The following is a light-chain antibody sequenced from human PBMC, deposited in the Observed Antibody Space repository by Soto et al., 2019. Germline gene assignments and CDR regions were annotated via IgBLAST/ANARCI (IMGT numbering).Light chain of an antibody. V-gene: IGLV2-23*02. CDR2: EVT. Sequence: QPVLTQPASVSGSPGQSITISCSGTTSDVGIVSWYQHHPGKAPKLMIHEVTKRPSGVSDRFSGSKSGNSASLTISGLQAEDEADYFCCSFGGSGYVFGTGTKLTVL. CDR1: TSDVGI. J-gene: IGLJ1*01. CDR3: CSFGGSGYV.